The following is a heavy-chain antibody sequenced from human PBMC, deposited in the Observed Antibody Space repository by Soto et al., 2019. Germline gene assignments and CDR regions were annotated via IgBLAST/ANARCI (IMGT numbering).Heavy chain of an antibody. CDR3: ARQYCYNGIYYRCFDY. Sequence: GESLKVSCKGSGYTFSNCWIGWVRQMPGKGLEWMGIIYPGDSDTKYSPSFEGHVTISADKPITTAYLQWSSLKASDSAMYYCARQYCYNGIYYRCFDYWGQGHQVTVSS. CDR2: IYPGDSDT. CDR1: GYTFSNCW. V-gene: IGHV5-51*01. J-gene: IGHJ4*02. D-gene: IGHD2-8*01.